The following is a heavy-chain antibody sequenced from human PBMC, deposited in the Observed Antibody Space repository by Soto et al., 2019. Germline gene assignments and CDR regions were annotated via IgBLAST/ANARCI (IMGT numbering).Heavy chain of an antibody. D-gene: IGHD3-22*01. CDR1: GFTFSNAW. Sequence: PGGSLRLSCAASGFTFSNAWMNWVRQAPGKGLEWVGRIKSKTDGGTTDYAAPVKGRFTISRDDSKNTLYLQMNSLKTEDTAVYYCTTSNYYDSSGPLDYWGQGTLVTVSS. CDR3: TTSNYYDSSGPLDY. CDR2: IKSKTDGGTT. V-gene: IGHV3-15*07. J-gene: IGHJ4*02.